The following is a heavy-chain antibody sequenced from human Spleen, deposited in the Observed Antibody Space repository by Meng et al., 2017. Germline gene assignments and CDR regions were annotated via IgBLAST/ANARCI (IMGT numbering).Heavy chain of an antibody. J-gene: IGHJ5*02. CDR2: ISGTGSSI. Sequence: GESLKISCAASGFTFSNAWMSWIRQAPGKGLEWVSHISGTGSSIFYAEYVKGRFTISRDNAKNSLYLEMNSLRAEDTAIYYCAKRTFSYGYNWFDPWGQGTLVTVSS. V-gene: IGHV3-11*04. D-gene: IGHD5-18*01. CDR1: GFTFSNAW. CDR3: AKRTFSYGYNWFDP.